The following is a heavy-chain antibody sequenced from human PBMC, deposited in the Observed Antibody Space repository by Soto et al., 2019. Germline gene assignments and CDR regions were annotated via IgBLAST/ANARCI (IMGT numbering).Heavy chain of an antibody. CDR3: AKDRGTGDWYFDY. V-gene: IGHV3-23*01. J-gene: IGHJ4*02. Sequence: EVQLLESGGGLVQPGGSLRLSCAASGFTFSTYVMSWVRQAPGKGLEWVSSITDSGGSTYYADSVKGRFTISRDNSKNTLYLQMNSLRGEDTAVYYCAKDRGTGDWYFDYWGQGTLVTVSS. D-gene: IGHD3-10*01. CDR1: GFTFSTYV. CDR2: ITDSGGST.